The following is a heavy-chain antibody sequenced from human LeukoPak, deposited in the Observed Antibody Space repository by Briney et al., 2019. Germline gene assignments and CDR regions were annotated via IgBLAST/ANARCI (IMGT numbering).Heavy chain of an antibody. CDR3: ARSRQPYYYGSGGSWFDP. D-gene: IGHD3-10*01. V-gene: IGHV3-74*01. J-gene: IGHJ5*02. CDR1: GFTFSTYW. Sequence: GGSLRLSCAASGFTFSTYWMHWVRQAPWKGLVWVSHINSDGSSTTYADSVKGRFTISRDNAKNTLYLQMNSLRAEDTAVYYCARSRQPYYYGSGGSWFDPWGQGTLVTVSS. CDR2: INSDGSST.